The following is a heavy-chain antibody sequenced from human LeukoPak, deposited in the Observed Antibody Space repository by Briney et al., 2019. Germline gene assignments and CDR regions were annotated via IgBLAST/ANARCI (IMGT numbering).Heavy chain of an antibody. Sequence: GGSLRLSCAASGFTFSSYAMHWVRQAPGKGLEWVAVISYDGSNKYYADSVKGRFTISRDNSKNTLYLQMNSLRAEDTAVYYCVRGWYDSSGYYHFDYWGQGTLVTVSS. V-gene: IGHV3-30-3*01. CDR1: GFTFSSYA. CDR3: VRGWYDSSGYYHFDY. CDR2: ISYDGSNK. D-gene: IGHD3-22*01. J-gene: IGHJ4*02.